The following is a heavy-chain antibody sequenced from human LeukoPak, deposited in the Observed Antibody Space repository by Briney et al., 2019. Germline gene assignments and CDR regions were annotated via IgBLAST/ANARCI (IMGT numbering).Heavy chain of an antibody. CDR2: IYHSGST. J-gene: IGHJ4*02. V-gene: IGHV4-30-2*01. Sequence: PSQTLSLTCTFSGGSINSDGYYWNWIRQPPGKGLEWIGYIYHSGSTYYNPSLKSRVTLSVDTSKNQFSLKLSSVTAADTAVYYCARGGSYHLPGDYWGQGTLVTVSS. CDR3: ARGGSYHLPGDY. CDR1: GGSINSDGYY. D-gene: IGHD1-26*01.